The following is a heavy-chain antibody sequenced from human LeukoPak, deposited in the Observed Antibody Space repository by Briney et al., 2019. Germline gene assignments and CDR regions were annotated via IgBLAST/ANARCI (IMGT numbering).Heavy chain of an antibody. CDR2: ISYDGSNK. D-gene: IGHD2-15*01. Sequence: PGRSLRLSCAASGSTFSSYAMHWVRQAPGKGLEWVAVISYDGSNKYYADSVKGQFTISRDNSKNTLYLQMNSLGAEDTAVYYCARDSSGFDFWGQGTLVTVSS. V-gene: IGHV3-30-3*01. J-gene: IGHJ4*02. CDR3: ARDSSGFDF. CDR1: GSTFSSYA.